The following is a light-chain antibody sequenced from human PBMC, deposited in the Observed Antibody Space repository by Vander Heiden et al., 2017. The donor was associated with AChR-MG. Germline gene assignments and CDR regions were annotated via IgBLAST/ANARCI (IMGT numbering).Light chain of an antibody. CDR3: QQYNNWPYT. Sequence: EIVMTQSPATLSVSPGERATLSCRASQSISSNLAWYQQKPGQAPRLLIFGVSTRATGIPATFSGSGSGTEFTLTISSLQSEDFAVYYCQQYNNWPYTFGQGTKLEIK. CDR1: QSISSN. J-gene: IGKJ2*01. CDR2: GVS. V-gene: IGKV3-15*01.